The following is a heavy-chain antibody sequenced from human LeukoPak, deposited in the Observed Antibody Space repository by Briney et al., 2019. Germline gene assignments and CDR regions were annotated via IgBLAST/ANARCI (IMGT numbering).Heavy chain of an antibody. Sequence: ASVKVSCKASGYTFTGYYMHWVRQAPGQGLEWMGWINPNSGGTNYAQKFQGRVTMTRDTSISTAYMELSRLRSDDTAVYYCARRKTTVTTYRPFQHWGQGTLVTVSS. D-gene: IGHD4-17*01. CDR1: GYTFTGYY. CDR3: ARRKTTVTTYRPFQH. CDR2: INPNSGGT. V-gene: IGHV1-2*02. J-gene: IGHJ1*01.